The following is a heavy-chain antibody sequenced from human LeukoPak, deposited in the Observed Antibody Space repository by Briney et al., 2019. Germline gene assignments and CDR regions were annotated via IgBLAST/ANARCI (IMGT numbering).Heavy chain of an antibody. CDR3: AREERTAQYYYYYYGMDV. D-gene: IGHD2-8*02. Sequence: GGSLRLSCAASGFTFSSYGMHWVRQAPGKGLEWVAVISYDGSNKYYADSVKGRFTISRDNAKNSLYLQMNSLRAEDTAAYYCAREERTAQYYYYYYGMDVWGQGTTVTVYS. J-gene: IGHJ6*02. V-gene: IGHV3-30*03. CDR1: GFTFSSYG. CDR2: ISYDGSNK.